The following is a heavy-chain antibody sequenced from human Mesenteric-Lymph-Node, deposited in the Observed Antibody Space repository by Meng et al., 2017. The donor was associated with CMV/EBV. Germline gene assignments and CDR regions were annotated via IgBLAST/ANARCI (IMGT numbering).Heavy chain of an antibody. Sequence: SETLSLTCAVYGGSFSGYYWSWIRQPPGKGLEWIGEINHSGSTNYNPSLKSRVTISVDTSISTAYLQWSSLKASDTAKYYCARQLSSYFEGDYWGQGTLVTVSS. J-gene: IGHJ4*02. CDR1: GGSFSGYY. CDR2: INHSGST. CDR3: ARQLSSYFEGDY. V-gene: IGHV4-34*01. D-gene: IGHD3-22*01.